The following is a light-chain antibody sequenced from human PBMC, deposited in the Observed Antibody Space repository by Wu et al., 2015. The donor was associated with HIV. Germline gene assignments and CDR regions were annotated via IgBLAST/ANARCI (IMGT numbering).Light chain of an antibody. CDR2: RAS. CDR1: YDIGSN. J-gene: IGKJ2*01. V-gene: IGKV3-15*01. CDR3: QQYNNWPRT. Sequence: EVVMTQSPATLSVSPGDRATLSCRADYDIGSNLAWYQQKPGQSPRLLIYRASTRATGFPARFSGTGSGTDFTLTISNLQSEDVAFYYCQQYNNWPRTFGQGTKLEIK.